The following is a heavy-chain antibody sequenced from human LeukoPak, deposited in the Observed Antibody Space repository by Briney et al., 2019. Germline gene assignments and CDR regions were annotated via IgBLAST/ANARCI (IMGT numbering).Heavy chain of an antibody. D-gene: IGHD6-6*01. V-gene: IGHV3-9*01. J-gene: IGHJ4*02. CDR3: AKAVSYSSSSGKLDY. CDR1: GFTFDDYA. CDR2: ISWNSGSI. Sequence: GRSLRLSCAASGFTFDDYAMHWVRQAPGKGLEWVSGISWNSGSIGYADSVKGRFTISRDNAKNSLHLQMNSLRAEDTALYYCAKAVSYSSSSGKLDYWGQGTLVTVSS.